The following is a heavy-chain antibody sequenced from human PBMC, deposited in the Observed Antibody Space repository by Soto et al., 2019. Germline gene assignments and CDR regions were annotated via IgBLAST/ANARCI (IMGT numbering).Heavy chain of an antibody. CDR2: IYYSGST. V-gene: IGHV4-31*03. J-gene: IGHJ5*02. Sequence: SETLSLTCTVSGCSISSGGYYWSWIRQHPGKGLEWIGYIYYSGSTYYNPSLKSRVTISVDTSKNQFSLKLSSVTAADTAVYYCARGDAKRAVRAFDPWGQGTLVTVSS. D-gene: IGHD2-21*01. CDR1: GCSISSGGYY. CDR3: ARGDAKRAVRAFDP.